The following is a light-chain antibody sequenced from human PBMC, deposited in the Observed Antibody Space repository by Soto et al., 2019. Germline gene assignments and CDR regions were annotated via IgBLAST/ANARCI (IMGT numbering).Light chain of an antibody. J-gene: IGKJ1*01. Sequence: DIQMTQSPSSLSASVGDRVTITCRASQNIFNYLNWYQKKPGKAPNLLIYAASSLQTGVPLRFSGSGSGADFALPISSLQPEDFANDYFQLTQNTPSTFGQGTKVESK. CDR3: QLTQNTPST. V-gene: IGKV1-39*01. CDR1: QNIFNY. CDR2: AAS.